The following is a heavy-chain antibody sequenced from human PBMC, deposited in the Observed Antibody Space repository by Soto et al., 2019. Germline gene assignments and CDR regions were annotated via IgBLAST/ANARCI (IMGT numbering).Heavy chain of an antibody. Sequence: SETLSHTCTVSGGSISSGDYYWSWIRQPPGKGLEWIGYIYYSGSTYYNPSLKSRVTISVDTSKNQFSLKLSSVTAADTAVYYCARVGLYCSGGSCYPGPFDYWGQGTLVTVSS. J-gene: IGHJ4*02. CDR1: GGSISSGDYY. D-gene: IGHD2-15*01. CDR2: IYYSGST. V-gene: IGHV4-30-4*01. CDR3: ARVGLYCSGGSCYPGPFDY.